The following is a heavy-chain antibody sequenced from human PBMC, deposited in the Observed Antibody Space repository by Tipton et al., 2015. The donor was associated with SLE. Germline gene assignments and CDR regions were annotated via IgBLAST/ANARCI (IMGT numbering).Heavy chain of an antibody. J-gene: IGHJ4*02. CDR1: GGSFRGYY. Sequence: LRLSCAVYGGSFRGYYWSWLRQPPGKGLEWIGEIDHSGRTDYNPSLKSRVTLSVDTSNNQFSLKFTSMTAADTAVYYCARVQQLEYFDYWGQGTLVTVSS. CDR3: ARVQQLEYFDY. D-gene: IGHD6-13*01. CDR2: IDHSGRT. V-gene: IGHV4-34*01.